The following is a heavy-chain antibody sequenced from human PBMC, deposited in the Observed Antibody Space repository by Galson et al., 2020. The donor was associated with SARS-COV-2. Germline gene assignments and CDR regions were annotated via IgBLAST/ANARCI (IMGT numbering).Heavy chain of an antibody. Sequence: SQASETLSLTCAVYGGSFSGYYWSWIRQPPGKGLEWIGEINHSGNINYNPTLKSRVTISLDTSKNKFSLKLSSVTAADTAVYYCARGPLLGSGSSYYYGMDVWGQGTTVTVSS. CDR2: INHSGNI. V-gene: IGHV4-34*01. D-gene: IGHD3-10*02. CDR3: ARGPLLGSGSSYYYGMDV. J-gene: IGHJ6*02. CDR1: GGSFSGYY.